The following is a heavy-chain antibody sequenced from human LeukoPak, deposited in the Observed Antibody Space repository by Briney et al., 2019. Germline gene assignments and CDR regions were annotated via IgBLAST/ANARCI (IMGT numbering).Heavy chain of an antibody. Sequence: SETLSLTCTVSGGSISSGSYYWSWIRQPAGKGLEWIGRIYTSGSTNYNPFLKSRVTISVDTSKNQFSLKLSSVTAADTAVYYCARVRAARWGGGENYFDYWGQGTLVTVSS. CDR1: GGSISSGSYY. CDR2: IYTSGST. D-gene: IGHD3-16*01. V-gene: IGHV4-61*02. J-gene: IGHJ4*02. CDR3: ARVRAARWGGGENYFDY.